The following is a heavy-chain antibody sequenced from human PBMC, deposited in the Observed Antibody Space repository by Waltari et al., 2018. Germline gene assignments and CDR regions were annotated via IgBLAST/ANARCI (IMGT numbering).Heavy chain of an antibody. D-gene: IGHD1-26*01. Sequence: QVQLVQSGAEVKKPGASVKVSCKASGYTFTGYYMHWVRQAPGQGLEWMGRSNPNSGGTNDAQKFQGRVTMTRDTSISTAYMELSRLRSDDTAVYYCASQPRWEPFDLWGRGTLVTVSS. CDR1: GYTFTGYY. J-gene: IGHJ2*01. CDR2: SNPNSGGT. CDR3: ASQPRWEPFDL. V-gene: IGHV1-2*06.